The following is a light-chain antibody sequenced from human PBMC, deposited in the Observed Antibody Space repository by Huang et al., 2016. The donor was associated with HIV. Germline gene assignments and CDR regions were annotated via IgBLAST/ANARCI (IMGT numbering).Light chain of an antibody. CDR3: QQSYNTPRT. V-gene: IGKV1-39*01. CDR2: SAS. CDR1: QSINSY. J-gene: IGKJ1*01. Sequence: DIQMTQSPSSLSASVGDRVTITCRASQSINSYLNWYQQKPGKAPKLLIYSASALQSGVPSRFRGSGYGTDFTLTISSLQPEDFATYYCQQSYNTPRTFGPGIKVEIK.